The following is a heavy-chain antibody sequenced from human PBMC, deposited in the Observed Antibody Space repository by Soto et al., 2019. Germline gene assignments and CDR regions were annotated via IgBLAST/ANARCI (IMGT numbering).Heavy chain of an antibody. CDR3: ARHPGPGNY. CDR2: ISDSGSTI. V-gene: IGHV3-48*01. J-gene: IGHJ4*02. CDR1: GFTFISYS. Sequence: GGSLRLSCAASGFTFISYSMNLVRQAPGKGLEWVSYISDSGSTIYYAESVKGRFTISRDNAKNSLYLQMNRLRAEDTAVYYCARHPGPGNYWGQGTLVTVSS.